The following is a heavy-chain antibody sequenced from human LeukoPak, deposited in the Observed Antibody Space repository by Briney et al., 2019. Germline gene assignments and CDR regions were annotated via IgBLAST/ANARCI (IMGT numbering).Heavy chain of an antibody. Sequence: ASVKVSCKASGYTFTGYYMHWVRQAPGQGLEWMGWINPNSGGTNYAQKFQGRVTMTRDTSISTAYMELSRLRSDDTAVYYCARAYDSSGYHFDYWGQGTLVTVSS. V-gene: IGHV1-2*02. CDR1: GYTFTGYY. D-gene: IGHD3-22*01. CDR2: INPNSGGT. J-gene: IGHJ4*02. CDR3: ARAYDSSGYHFDY.